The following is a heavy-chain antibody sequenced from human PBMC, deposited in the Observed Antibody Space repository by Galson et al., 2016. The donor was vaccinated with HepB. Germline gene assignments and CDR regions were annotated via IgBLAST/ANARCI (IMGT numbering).Heavy chain of an antibody. Sequence: SVKVSCKASGGTFTSYSISWVRQAPGQGLEWMGHIIPIFGTANYAQKSQGRITITADESTSTSYMELSSLRSDDTAVYYCARDWECVGATMALRKWGQGTLVSVSS. CDR1: GGTFTSYS. V-gene: IGHV1-69*13. CDR3: ARDWECVGATMALRK. D-gene: IGHD1-26*01. CDR2: IIPIFGTA. J-gene: IGHJ4*02.